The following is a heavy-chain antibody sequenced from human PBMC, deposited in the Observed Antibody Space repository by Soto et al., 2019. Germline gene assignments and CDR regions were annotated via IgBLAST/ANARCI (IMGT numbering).Heavy chain of an antibody. CDR2: ITGSGGFV. CDR1: GFTFSSYA. D-gene: IGHD2-15*01. V-gene: IGHV3-23*01. J-gene: IGHJ4*02. CDR3: ANVNWRVVVAATFDD. Sequence: EVQLLESGGGLVQPGGSLRLSCAASGFTFSSYAITWVRQAPGKGLEWVSSITGSGGFVYYADSVKGRFTISRDNSNYMLYLQMNSLRAEDTAVYYCANVNWRVVVAATFDDWGQGTQVTVSS.